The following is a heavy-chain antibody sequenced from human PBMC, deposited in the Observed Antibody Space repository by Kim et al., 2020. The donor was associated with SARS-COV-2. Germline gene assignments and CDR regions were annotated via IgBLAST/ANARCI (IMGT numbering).Heavy chain of an antibody. D-gene: IGHD3-16*02. Sequence: ASVKVSCKASGYTFTNNAISWVRQAPGQGLEWMGWINTDTGNPTYAQAFTRRFVFSVDTSVTTAYLQISSLEAEDTALYYCARVISGTYRYTDYWGQGTLGTVSS. V-gene: IGHV7-4-1*02. J-gene: IGHJ4*02. CDR3: ARVISGTYRYTDY. CDR1: GYTFTNNA. CDR2: INTDTGNP.